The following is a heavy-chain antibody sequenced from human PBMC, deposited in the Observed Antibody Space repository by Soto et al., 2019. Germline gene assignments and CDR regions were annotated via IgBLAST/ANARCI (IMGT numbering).Heavy chain of an antibody. CDR3: AKGGVPPDY. CDR2: ISYDGSNK. Sequence: GGSLRLSCAASGFTFSSYGMHWVRQAPGKGLEWVAVISYDGSNKYYADSVKGRFTISRDNSKNTLYLQMNSLRAEDTAVYYCAKGGVPPDYWGQGTLVTVSS. V-gene: IGHV3-30*18. CDR1: GFTFSSYG. J-gene: IGHJ4*02.